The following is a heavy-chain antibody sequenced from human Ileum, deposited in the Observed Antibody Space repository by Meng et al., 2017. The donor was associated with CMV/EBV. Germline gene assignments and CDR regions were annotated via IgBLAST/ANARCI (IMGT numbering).Heavy chain of an antibody. V-gene: IGHV3-30*02. J-gene: IGHJ6*02. CDR3: ARGLVHGDYKPGGDYYYGMDV. CDR2: IQYDGSNK. D-gene: IGHD3-9*01. CDR1: GFTFSSYD. Sequence: GGSLRLSCAASGFTFSSYDMHWVRQAPGKGLEWVTFIQYDGSNKYYADSVKGRFTISRDNSKNTLYLEMNSLRTEDTTVYYCARGLVHGDYKPGGDYYYGMDVWGQGTTVTVSS.